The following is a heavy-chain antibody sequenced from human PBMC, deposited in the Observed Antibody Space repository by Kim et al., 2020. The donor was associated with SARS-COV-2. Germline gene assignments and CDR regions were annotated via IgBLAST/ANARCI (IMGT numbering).Heavy chain of an antibody. D-gene: IGHD4-17*01. Sequence: GGSLRLSCAASGFTVSSHYMSWVRQAPGKGPEWVSVIYRGGSTYYADSVKGRFTISRDNSKNALYLQMNSLRAEDMAVYYCARNDYGDSLFDFWGQGTLVTVSS. V-gene: IGHV3-53*01. CDR2: IYRGGST. J-gene: IGHJ4*02. CDR1: GFTVSSHY. CDR3: ARNDYGDSLFDF.